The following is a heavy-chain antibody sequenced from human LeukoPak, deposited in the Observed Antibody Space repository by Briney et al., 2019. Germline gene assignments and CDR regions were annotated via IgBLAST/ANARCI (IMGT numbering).Heavy chain of an antibody. CDR1: GYTFTSYG. CDR3: ARGSAVVPAATDY. D-gene: IGHD2-2*01. V-gene: IGHV1-18*01. Sequence: GASVKVSCKASGYTFTSYGISWVRQAPGQGLEWMGWISANNGYTNFAQKLQGRVTLTTDTSTNTAYIELRSLRYDDTAVYYCARGSAVVPAATDYWGQGTLVTVSS. J-gene: IGHJ4*02. CDR2: ISANNGYT.